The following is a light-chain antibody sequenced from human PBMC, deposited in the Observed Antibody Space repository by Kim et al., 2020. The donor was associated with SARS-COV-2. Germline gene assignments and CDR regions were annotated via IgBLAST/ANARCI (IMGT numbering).Light chain of an antibody. CDR3: QQRFNWPSIT. CDR2: DAS. J-gene: IGKJ5*01. Sequence: ETVLTQSPATLSLSPGERATRSCRASQSVDTYLAWYQQKPGQAPRLLIYDASIRATGIPARFSGSGSGTDFTLTIRSLEPDDFAVYFCQQRFNWPSITYGQGTRLEIK. CDR1: QSVDTY. V-gene: IGKV3-11*01.